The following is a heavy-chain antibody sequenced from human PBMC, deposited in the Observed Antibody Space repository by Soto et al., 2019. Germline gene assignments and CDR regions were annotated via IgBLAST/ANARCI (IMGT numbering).Heavy chain of an antibody. CDR3: ARDYYDILTGYYSIDY. V-gene: IGHV4-4*02. CDR2: IYHSGST. D-gene: IGHD3-9*01. CDR1: GGSISSSNW. Sequence: QVQLQESGPGLVKPSGTLSLTCAVSGGSISSSNWWSWVRQPPGKGLEWIGEIYHSGSTNYNPSLKGRVTISVDKSKNQFSLKLSSVTAADTAVYYCARDYYDILTGYYSIDYWGQGTLVTVSS. J-gene: IGHJ4*02.